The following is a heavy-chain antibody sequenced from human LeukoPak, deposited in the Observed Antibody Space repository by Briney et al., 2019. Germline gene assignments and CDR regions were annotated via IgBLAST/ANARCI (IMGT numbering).Heavy chain of an antibody. CDR3: ARPSEESWVYAFDI. V-gene: IGHV4-39*01. CDR1: GGSISSSSYY. CDR2: IYYSGST. Sequence: SETLSLTCTVSGGSISSSSYYWGWIRQPPGKGLEWIGSIYYSGSTYCNPSLKSRVTISVDTSKNQFSLKLSSVTAADTAVYYCARPSEESWVYAFDIWGQGTMVTVSS. D-gene: IGHD6-13*01. J-gene: IGHJ3*02.